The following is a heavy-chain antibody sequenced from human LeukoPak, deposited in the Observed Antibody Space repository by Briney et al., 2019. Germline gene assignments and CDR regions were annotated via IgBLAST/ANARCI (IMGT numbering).Heavy chain of an antibody. D-gene: IGHD5-24*01. CDR3: ARTDDGYNMDY. CDR1: GFTFSSYG. V-gene: IGHV3-66*01. CDR2: IYSGGST. Sequence: GGSLRLSCAASGFTFSSYGMSWVRQAPGKGLEWVSIIYSGGSTYYADSVKGRFTISRDNAKNSLYLQMNSLRAEDTAVYYCARTDDGYNMDYWGQGTLVTVSS. J-gene: IGHJ4*02.